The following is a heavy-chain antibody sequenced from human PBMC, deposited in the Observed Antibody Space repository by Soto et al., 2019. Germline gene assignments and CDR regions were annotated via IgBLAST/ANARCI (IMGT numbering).Heavy chain of an antibody. D-gene: IGHD5-12*01. V-gene: IGHV3-23*01. Sequence: PGGSLRLSCAASGFSFSTYAMSWVRQAPGKGLEWVSAISGSGGSTYYADSVRGRFSISRDNSKNTLYLQMNSLRAEDTALYFCAKAGYDDNPRPVLYWGQGSLVTVSS. CDR3: AKAGYDDNPRPVLY. CDR1: GFSFSTYA. J-gene: IGHJ4*02. CDR2: ISGSGGST.